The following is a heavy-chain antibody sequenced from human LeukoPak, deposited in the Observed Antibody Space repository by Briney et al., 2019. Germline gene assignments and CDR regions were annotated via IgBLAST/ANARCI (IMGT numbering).Heavy chain of an antibody. CDR2: IFPGDSDT. CDR3: ARQPYYYDTSGLGSFDC. CDR1: AYSSTTYW. J-gene: IGHJ4*02. V-gene: IGHV5-51*01. D-gene: IGHD3-22*01. Sequence: GESLKISCKVSAYSSTTYWIGWVRHMPGKGLEWMGIIFPGDSDTRYSPSFECQVTISADKSISTGYLQWSSLKASDSVMYYWARQPYYYDTSGLGSFDCWSQGTLVTVSS.